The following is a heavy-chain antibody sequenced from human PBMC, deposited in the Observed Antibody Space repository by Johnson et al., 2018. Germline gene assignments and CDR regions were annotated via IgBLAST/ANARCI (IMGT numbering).Heavy chain of an antibody. J-gene: IGHJ1*01. V-gene: IGHV3-49*03. Sequence: VQLVESGGGLVQPGRSLRLSCTTSGFSFGDYAMSWFRQAPGKGLEWVCFIRSKAYGGTRECAASVKGRFTISRDDSKSIAYLQMNSLETEDTAVDYFTRYSITAIVWWGQGTLVTVSS. CDR1: GFSFGDYA. D-gene: IGHD3-22*01. CDR3: TRYSITAIVW. CDR2: IRSKAYGGTR.